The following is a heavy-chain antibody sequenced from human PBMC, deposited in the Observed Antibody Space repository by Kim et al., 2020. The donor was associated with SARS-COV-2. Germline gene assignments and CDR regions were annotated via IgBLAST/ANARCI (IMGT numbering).Heavy chain of an antibody. CDR2: IYYSGST. V-gene: IGHV4-59*01. CDR3: ARGGVVTADPFDY. Sequence: SETLSLTCTVSGGSISSYYWSWIRQPPGKGLEWIGYIYYSGSTNYNPSLKSRVTISVDTSKNQFSLKLSSVTAADTAVYYCARGGVVTADPFDYWGQGTLVTVSS. CDR1: GGSISSYY. D-gene: IGHD2-21*02. J-gene: IGHJ4*02.